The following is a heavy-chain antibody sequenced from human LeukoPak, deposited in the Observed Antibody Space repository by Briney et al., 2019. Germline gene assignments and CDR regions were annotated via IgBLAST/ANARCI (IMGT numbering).Heavy chain of an antibody. J-gene: IGHJ4*02. D-gene: IGHD5-18*01. V-gene: IGHV4-38-2*02. Sequence: KPSETLSLTCTVSGYSISSSYYWGWIRQPPGKGLEWIGSIYYSGSTYYNPSLKSRVTISVDTSKNQFSLKLSSVTAADTAVYYCASGDTAMINLFDYWGQGTLVTVSS. CDR3: ASGDTAMINLFDY. CDR1: GYSISSSYY. CDR2: IYYSGST.